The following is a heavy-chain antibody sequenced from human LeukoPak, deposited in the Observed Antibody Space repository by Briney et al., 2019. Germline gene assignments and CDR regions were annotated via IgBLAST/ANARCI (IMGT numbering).Heavy chain of an antibody. Sequence: GESLKISCKGSGYSFTSYWIGWVRQMPGKGLEWMGIIYPGDSDTRYSPSFQGQVTISADKSISTAYLQWSSLKASDTAMYYCARHQGGNYDSNGYPDAFDIWGQGTMVTVSS. CDR3: ARHQGGNYDSNGYPDAFDI. V-gene: IGHV5-51*01. D-gene: IGHD3-22*01. CDR2: IYPGDSDT. CDR1: GYSFTSYW. J-gene: IGHJ3*02.